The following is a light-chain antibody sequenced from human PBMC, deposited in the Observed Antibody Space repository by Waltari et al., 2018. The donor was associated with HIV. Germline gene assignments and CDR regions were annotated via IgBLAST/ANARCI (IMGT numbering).Light chain of an antibody. CDR1: SRDVCVSDY. CDR2: EVS. V-gene: IGLV2-14*01. CDR3: SSYTTSSTLVV. Sequence: QSALTQPASVSGSPGQSLTISSTGTSRDVCVSDYVSWYQQHPGKAPQLMIFEVSYRPSGVSSRFSGSKSGNTASLTISGLRAEDEADYYCSSYTTSSTLVVFGGGTRLTVL. J-gene: IGLJ3*02.